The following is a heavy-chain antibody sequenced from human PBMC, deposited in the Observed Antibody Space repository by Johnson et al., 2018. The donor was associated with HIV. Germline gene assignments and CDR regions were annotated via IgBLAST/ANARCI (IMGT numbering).Heavy chain of an antibody. CDR2: IRYDGSNK. V-gene: IGHV3-30*02. CDR1: GFTFSSYA. CDR3: AKDASYSSGWYYAFDI. J-gene: IGHJ3*02. Sequence: QMLLVESGGGVVQPGRSLRLSCAASGFTFSSYAMHWVRQAPGKGPEWVAFIRYDGSNKYYADSVKGRFTISRDNSKNTLYLQMNSLRAEDTAVYYCAKDASYSSGWYYAFDIWGQGTMVTVSS. D-gene: IGHD6-19*01.